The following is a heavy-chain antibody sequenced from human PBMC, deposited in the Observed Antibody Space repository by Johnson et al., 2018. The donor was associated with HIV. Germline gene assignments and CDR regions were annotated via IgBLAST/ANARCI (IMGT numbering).Heavy chain of an antibody. CDR2: IYSGGST. CDR3: ARIGAWQLHRAFDI. J-gene: IGHJ3*02. V-gene: IGHV3-66*02. D-gene: IGHD2-15*01. CDR1: GFTFDDYG. Sequence: VLLVESGGGVVRPGGSLRLSCAASGFTFDDYGMSWVRQPPWKGLEWVSVIYSGGSTYYTDSVKGRFTISRDNSKNTLYLQMNSLRAEDTAVYYCARIGAWQLHRAFDIWGQGTMVTVSS.